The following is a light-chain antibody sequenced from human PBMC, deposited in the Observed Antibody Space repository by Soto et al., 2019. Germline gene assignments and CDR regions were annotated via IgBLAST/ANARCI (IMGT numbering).Light chain of an antibody. J-gene: IGLJ2*01. CDR3: SSYAGSNNLL. CDR2: EVN. V-gene: IGLV2-8*01. Sequence: QSALTQPPSASGSTGQSVTISCTGTSSDVGGYNYVSWYQQHPGKAPKLMIYEVNKRPSGVPDRFSGSKSGNTASLTVSGLQAEDEADYYCSSYAGSNNLLFGGGTKVTVL. CDR1: SSDVGGYNY.